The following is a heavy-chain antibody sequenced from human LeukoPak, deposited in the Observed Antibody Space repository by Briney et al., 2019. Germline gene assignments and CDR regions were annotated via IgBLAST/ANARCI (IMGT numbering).Heavy chain of an antibody. D-gene: IGHD6-19*01. V-gene: IGHV3-23*01. CDR3: ARDQGAGIDY. Sequence: GGSLRLSCAASEFTFSSYAMTWIRQAPGKGLEWVPAITGSGGSTYYADSVKGRFTISRDNSKNTLYLQMNSLRAEDTAVYCCARDQGAGIDYWGQGTLVTVSS. J-gene: IGHJ4*02. CDR1: EFTFSSYA. CDR2: ITGSGGST.